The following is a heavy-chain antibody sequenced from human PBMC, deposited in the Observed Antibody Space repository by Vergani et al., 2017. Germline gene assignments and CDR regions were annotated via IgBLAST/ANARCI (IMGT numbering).Heavy chain of an antibody. V-gene: IGHV1-2*02. D-gene: IGHD4-17*01. CDR1: GYTFTGYY. J-gene: IGHJ3*02. Sequence: QVQLVQSGAEVKKPGASVKVSCKASGYTFTGYYMHWVRQAPGQGLEGMGWINPNSGGTNYAQKFQGRVTVTRDTSISTADMELSRLRSDDTAVYYCARVWTTVTFDAFDIWGQGTMVTVSS. CDR3: ARVWTTVTFDAFDI. CDR2: INPNSGGT.